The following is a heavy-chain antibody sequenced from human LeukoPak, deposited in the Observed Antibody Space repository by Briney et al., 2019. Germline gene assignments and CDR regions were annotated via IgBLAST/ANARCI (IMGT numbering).Heavy chain of an antibody. CDR3: SSSGVEEWQGLHF. V-gene: IGHV1-24*01. J-gene: IGHJ4*02. Sequence: AASVKVSCKVSGYTLSELSMHWVRQSPGKGLEWMGGFGVAETDTIYAQKFQGRVTMTEDTSTDTAYMELNSLSSEDTAVYYCSSSGVEEWQGLHFWGQGTLVTVSS. D-gene: IGHD3-3*01. CDR1: GYTLSELS. CDR2: FGVAETDT.